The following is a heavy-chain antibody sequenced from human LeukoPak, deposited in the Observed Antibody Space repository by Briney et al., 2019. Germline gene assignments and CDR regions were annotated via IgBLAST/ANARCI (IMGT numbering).Heavy chain of an antibody. D-gene: IGHD3-22*01. CDR1: GFTFSHAW. CDR3: TTDVGYYDSSGYYYQNYYYYMDV. Sequence: GGSLRLSCAASGFTFSHAWMSWVRQAPGKGLEWVGRIKSKTDGGTTDYAAPVKGRFTISRDDSKNTLYLQMNSLKTEDTAVYYCTTDVGYYDSSGYYYQNYYYYMDVWGKGTTVTVSS. J-gene: IGHJ6*03. CDR2: IKSKTDGGTT. V-gene: IGHV3-15*01.